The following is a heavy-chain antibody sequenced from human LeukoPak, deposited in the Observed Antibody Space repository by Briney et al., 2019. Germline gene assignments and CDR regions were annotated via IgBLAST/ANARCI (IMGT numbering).Heavy chain of an antibody. CDR2: ISSSGSTR. CDR1: GFTFGSYE. J-gene: IGHJ4*02. CDR3: AHSRLDYGEDY. D-gene: IGHD4-17*01. V-gene: IGHV3-48*03. Sequence: GGSLRLSCAASGFTFGSYEMNWVRQAPGKGLEWVSYISSSGSTRYYADSVKGRFTISRDNAKNSLYLQMSSLRADDTAVYYCAHSRLDYGEDYWGQGTPVTVSS.